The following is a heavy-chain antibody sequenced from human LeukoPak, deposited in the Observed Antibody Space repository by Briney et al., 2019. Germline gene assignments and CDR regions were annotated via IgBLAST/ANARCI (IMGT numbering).Heavy chain of an antibody. J-gene: IGHJ4*02. Sequence: ASVKVSCKASGFTLSTYAIHWVRQAPGQGLEWMGWINVGNGNVKYSQKFQGRVTITRDTSASTVYVELSRLRPEDTAIYYCARGHMVTTWKDFDYWGQGTLVALSS. CDR3: ARGHMVTTWKDFDY. V-gene: IGHV1-3*01. D-gene: IGHD4-17*01. CDR2: INVGNGNV. CDR1: GFTLSTYA.